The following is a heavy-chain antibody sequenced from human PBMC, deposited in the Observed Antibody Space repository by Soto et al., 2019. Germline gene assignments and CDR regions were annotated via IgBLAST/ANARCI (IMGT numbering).Heavy chain of an antibody. Sequence: VQLVESGGGLVQPGGSLRLSCAASGFTLSAYYMSWIRQAPGKGLEWVSYSSSSSSYTNYADSVKGRFTISRDNAKNSLYLQMNSLRAEDTAVYYCARGTIFGVERDYYGMDVWGQGTTVTVSS. CDR3: ARGTIFGVERDYYGMDV. D-gene: IGHD3-3*01. J-gene: IGHJ6*02. V-gene: IGHV3-11*06. CDR1: GFTLSAYY. CDR2: SSSSSSYT.